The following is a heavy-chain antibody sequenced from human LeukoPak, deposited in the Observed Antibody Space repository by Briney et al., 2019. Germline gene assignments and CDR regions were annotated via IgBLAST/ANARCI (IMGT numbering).Heavy chain of an antibody. J-gene: IGHJ4*02. CDR2: ISDNGGAI. Sequence: PGGSLRLSCAASGFTFSSYEINWVRQAPGKGLEWISYISDNGGAIYYADPVKGRFTISRDNAKNSVYLQMNSLRAEDTAVYYCAGELGYCSGGDHWGQGTLVTVSS. CDR1: GFTFSSYE. D-gene: IGHD2-15*01. V-gene: IGHV3-48*03. CDR3: AGELGYCSGGDH.